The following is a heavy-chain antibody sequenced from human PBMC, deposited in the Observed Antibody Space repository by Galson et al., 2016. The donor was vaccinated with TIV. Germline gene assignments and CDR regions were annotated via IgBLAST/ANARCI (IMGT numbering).Heavy chain of an antibody. D-gene: IGHD3-22*01. CDR3: ARAVEYYSDSSGFSYYFDY. CDR2: ITGSRGHV. V-gene: IGHV3-11*06. J-gene: IGHJ4*02. Sequence: SLRLSCAASGFTFSDYYMSWIRQAPGKGLEWVSYITGSRGHVDYADSVKGRFTISRDNAKNSLYLQMNSLRAEDTAVYYCARAVEYYSDSSGFSYYFDYWGQGALVTVSS. CDR1: GFTFSDYY.